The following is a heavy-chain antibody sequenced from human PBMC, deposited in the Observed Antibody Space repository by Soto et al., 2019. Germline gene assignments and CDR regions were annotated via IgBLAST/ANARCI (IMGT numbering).Heavy chain of an antibody. CDR3: AKEAYGSGSYDS. CDR2: ISGSGDYT. Sequence: GGSLRLSCAASGFTFSNYAMTWVRQAPGKGLEWVSGISGSGDYTYSADSVKGRFTISRDNSKNTLYLLMNSLRAEDTAVYYCAKEAYGSGSYDSWGQGTLVTVSS. CDR1: GFTFSNYA. J-gene: IGHJ4*02. D-gene: IGHD3-10*01. V-gene: IGHV3-23*01.